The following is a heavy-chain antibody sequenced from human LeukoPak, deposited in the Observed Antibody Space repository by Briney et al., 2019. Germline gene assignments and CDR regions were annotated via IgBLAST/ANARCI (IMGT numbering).Heavy chain of an antibody. CDR2: INHSGST. CDR3: ARKRGSSGWNFDY. J-gene: IGHJ4*02. D-gene: IGHD6-19*01. CDR1: GGSFSGYY. V-gene: IGHV4-34*01. Sequence: PSETLSLTCAVYGGSFSGYYWSWIRQPPGKGLEWIGEINHSGSTNYNPSLKSRVTISVDTSKNQFSLRLSSVTAADTAVYYCARKRGSSGWNFDYWGQGTLVTVSS.